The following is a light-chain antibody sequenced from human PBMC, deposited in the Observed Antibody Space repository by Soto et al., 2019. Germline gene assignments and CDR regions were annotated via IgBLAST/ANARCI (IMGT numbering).Light chain of an antibody. CDR1: SSDVGGYNY. J-gene: IGLJ2*01. CDR3: SSYAGSNILSVV. V-gene: IGLV2-8*02. Sequence: QSALTQPPSASRSPGQSVTISCTGTSSDVGGYNYVSWYQQHPGNAPKLMIYEVSKRPSGVPDRFSGSKSGNTASLTVSGLQAEDEADYYCSSYAGSNILSVVFGGGTQLTV. CDR2: EVS.